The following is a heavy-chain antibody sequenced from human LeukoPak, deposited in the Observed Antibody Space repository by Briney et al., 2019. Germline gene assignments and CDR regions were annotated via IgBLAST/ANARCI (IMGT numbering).Heavy chain of an antibody. V-gene: IGHV3-43D*03. CDR1: GFTFDDYA. CDR3: TRDLMDYDVSTGLHHYYMDV. J-gene: IGHJ6*02. D-gene: IGHD3-9*01. Sequence: GGSLRLSCAASGFTFDDYAMHWVRQAPGKGLEWVSLISWDGGSTYYADSVKGRFTISRDNSKNSLYLQMNSLRVEDTAVYYCTRDLMDYDVSTGLHHYYMDVWGQGTTVTVSS. CDR2: ISWDGGST.